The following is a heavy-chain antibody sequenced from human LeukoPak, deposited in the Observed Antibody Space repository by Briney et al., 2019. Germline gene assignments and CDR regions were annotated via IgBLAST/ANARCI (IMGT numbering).Heavy chain of an antibody. Sequence: WASVKVSCKASGYAFTTSDINWVRQATGQGLGWMGWMSPYDGNTRYAQKFQARITMTRNTSASTAYMELSSLTSEDTAVYYCARGGSFGMKANLDSWGQGTLVTVSS. CDR2: MSPYDGNT. J-gene: IGHJ4*02. V-gene: IGHV1-8*01. CDR3: ARGGSFGMKANLDS. D-gene: IGHD5-18*01. CDR1: GYAFTTSD.